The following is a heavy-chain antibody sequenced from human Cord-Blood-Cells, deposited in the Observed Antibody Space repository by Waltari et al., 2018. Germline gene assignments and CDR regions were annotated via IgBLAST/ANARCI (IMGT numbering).Heavy chain of an antibody. CDR1: GGSISSYY. Sequence: QVQLQESGPGLVKPSETLSLTCTVSGGSISSYYWSWIRQPPGKGLDCIGYIYYSGSTNYNPSPKSRVTISVDTSKNQFSLKLSSVTAADTAVYYCARQAYRVAVAGTEYWFDPWGQGTLVTVSS. D-gene: IGHD6-19*01. J-gene: IGHJ5*02. CDR2: IYYSGST. V-gene: IGHV4-59*08. CDR3: ARQAYRVAVAGTEYWFDP.